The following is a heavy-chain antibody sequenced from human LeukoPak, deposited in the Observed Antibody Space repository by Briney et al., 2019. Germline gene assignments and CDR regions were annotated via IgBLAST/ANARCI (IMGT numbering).Heavy chain of an antibody. CDR2: INEDGSTT. CDR1: GFTFSSNW. J-gene: IGHJ4*02. Sequence: GGSLRLSCAASGFTFSSNWMHWVRQAPGKGLVWVSRINEDGSTTNYADSVKGRSTIFRDNAKNTLYLQMNSLRAEDTAVYYCVRDLGGKSGHWGQGTLVTVSS. V-gene: IGHV3-74*01. D-gene: IGHD1-26*01. CDR3: VRDLGGKSGH.